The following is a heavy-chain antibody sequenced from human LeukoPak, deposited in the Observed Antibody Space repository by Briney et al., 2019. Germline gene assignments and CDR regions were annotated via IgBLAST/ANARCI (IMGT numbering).Heavy chain of an antibody. CDR3: ARVCGSSWYGIDY. CDR2: INPNSGGT. CDR1: GYTFTGYY. J-gene: IGHJ4*02. D-gene: IGHD6-13*01. V-gene: IGHV1-2*02. Sequence: ASVKVSCKASGYTFTGYYMHWVRQAPGLGLEWMGWINPNSGGTNYAQKFQGRVTMTRDTSISTAYMELSRLRSDDTAVYYCARVCGSSWYGIDYWGQGTLVTVSS.